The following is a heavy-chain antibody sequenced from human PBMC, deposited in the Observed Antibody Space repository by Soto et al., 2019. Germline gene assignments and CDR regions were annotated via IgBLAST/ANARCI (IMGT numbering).Heavy chain of an antibody. J-gene: IGHJ4*02. V-gene: IGHV6-1*01. Sequence: PSQTLSLTCAISGDSVSTNSATWDWIRQSPSRGLEWLGRTYYRSKWYNDYAVSVKGRITINPDTSNNQLSLQLNSVTPDDTAVYYCARLFSGYYDILTGYRTDYWGQGTLVTVS. CDR2: TYYRSKWYN. CDR1: GDSVSTNSAT. D-gene: IGHD3-9*01. CDR3: ARLFSGYYDILTGYRTDY.